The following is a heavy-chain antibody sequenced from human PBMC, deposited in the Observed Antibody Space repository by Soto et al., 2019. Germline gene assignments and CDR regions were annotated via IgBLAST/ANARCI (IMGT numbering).Heavy chain of an antibody. V-gene: IGHV4-34*01. CDR3: ARLPIAVAGTGWFDP. J-gene: IGHJ5*02. Sequence: QVQLQQWGAGLLKPSETLSLTCAVYGGSFSGYYWSWIRQPPGKGLEWIGEINHSGSTNYNPSLKRRVTIXXDXSXXQFSLKLSSVTAADTAVYYCARLPIAVAGTGWFDPWGQGTLVTVSS. CDR1: GGSFSGYY. CDR2: INHSGST. D-gene: IGHD6-19*01.